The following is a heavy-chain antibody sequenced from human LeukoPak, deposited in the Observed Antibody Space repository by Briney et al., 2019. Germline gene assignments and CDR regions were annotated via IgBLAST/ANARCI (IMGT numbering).Heavy chain of an antibody. CDR1: GFTFSTYA. Sequence: GGSLRLSCTASGFTFSTYAMTWVRQAPGKGLDWVSGIGASGADTYYADSAKGRFTVSRDNSKNTLYLQMSSLRADDTAVYSCAKRPRDTSGYYLGAFDDWGQGTTVTVSS. D-gene: IGHD3-22*01. CDR3: AKRPRDTSGYYLGAFDD. CDR2: IGASGADT. V-gene: IGHV3-23*01. J-gene: IGHJ3*01.